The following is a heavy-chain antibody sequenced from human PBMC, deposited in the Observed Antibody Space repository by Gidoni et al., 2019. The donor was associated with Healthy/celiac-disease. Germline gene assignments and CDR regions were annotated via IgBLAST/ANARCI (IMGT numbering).Heavy chain of an antibody. Sequence: EVQLVESGGGLVQTGGSRRLSCAAYGFTFSSYWMHWVRQAPGKGLVWVSRINSDGSSTSYADSVKGRFTISRDNAKNTLYLQMNSLRAEDTAVYYCAREGACSGGSCYENRVFDYWGQGTLVTVSS. CDR3: AREGACSGGSCYENRVFDY. D-gene: IGHD2-15*01. J-gene: IGHJ4*02. V-gene: IGHV3-74*01. CDR2: INSDGSST. CDR1: GFTFSSYW.